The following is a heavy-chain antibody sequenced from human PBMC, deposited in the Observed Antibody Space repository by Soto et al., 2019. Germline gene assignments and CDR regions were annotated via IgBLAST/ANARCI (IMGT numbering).Heavy chain of an antibody. CDR1: GDSISSYY. CDR2: LYYARSA. Sequence: QVQLQESGPGLVKPSETLSLTCAVSGDSISSYYCMWIRQPPGKGLESIGYLYYARSANYNPSLKSRVTLSVDTSTNQCSLTLISMAAADTAVYYCAIRSMAVVPEYWGQGTLVTVSS. D-gene: IGHD3-22*01. CDR3: AIRSMAVVPEY. V-gene: IGHV4-59*01. J-gene: IGHJ4*02.